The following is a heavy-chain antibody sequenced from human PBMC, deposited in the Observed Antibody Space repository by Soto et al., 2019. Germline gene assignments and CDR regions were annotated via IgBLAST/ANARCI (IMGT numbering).Heavy chain of an antibody. Sequence: GASVKVSCKASGYTFSTFPIHWVRQAPGQNLEWMGWINAANGDTGYSQNFQGRVTITRYTSASTAYMELSGLRSEDTAVYYCARKDSYGSGIYHFDYWGQGTLVTVS. D-gene: IGHD3-10*01. CDR1: GYTFSTFP. CDR2: INAANGDT. J-gene: IGHJ4*02. CDR3: ARKDSYGSGIYHFDY. V-gene: IGHV1-3*01.